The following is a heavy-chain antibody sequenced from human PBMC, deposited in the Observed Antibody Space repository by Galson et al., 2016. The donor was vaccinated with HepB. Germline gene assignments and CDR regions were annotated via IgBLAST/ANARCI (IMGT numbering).Heavy chain of an antibody. J-gene: IGHJ3*01. CDR1: GFTFSRSW. CDR3: ATGGSRGISDAFGF. V-gene: IGHV3-7*01. CDR2: IKQDGSEK. Sequence: SLRLSCAASGFTFSRSWMSWVRQAPGKGLEWVANIKQDGSEKYYVDSVKGRSTISRDNAKNSLYLQINSLSAEDTAVYYCATGGSRGISDAFGFWGQGTMVTVSS. D-gene: IGHD3-16*01.